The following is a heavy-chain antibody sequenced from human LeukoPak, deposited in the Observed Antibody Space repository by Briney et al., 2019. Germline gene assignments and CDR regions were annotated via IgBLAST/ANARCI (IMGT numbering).Heavy chain of an antibody. CDR2: IYYSGST. V-gene: IGHV4-59*12. D-gene: IGHD3-3*01. Sequence: SETLSLTCTVSGGSISSYYWSWIRQPPGKGLEWIGYIYYSGSTNYNPSLKSRVTISVDTSKNQFSLKLSSVTAADTAVYYCARGPGSYDFWTDNWFDPWGQGTLVTVSS. CDR3: ARGPGSYDFWTDNWFDP. CDR1: GGSISSYY. J-gene: IGHJ5*02.